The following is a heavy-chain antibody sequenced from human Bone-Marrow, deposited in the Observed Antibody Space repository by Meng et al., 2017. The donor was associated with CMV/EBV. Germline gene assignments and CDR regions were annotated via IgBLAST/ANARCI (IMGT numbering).Heavy chain of an antibody. V-gene: IGHV3-30*02. CDR3: AKDRGLYSSSFNWFDP. D-gene: IGHD6-13*01. J-gene: IGHJ5*02. CDR2: IWYDGSNK. Sequence: GESLKISCAASGFTFSSYGMHWVRQAPGKGLEWVAVIWYDGSNKYYADSVKGRFTISRDNSKNTLYLQMNSLRAEDTAVYYCAKDRGLYSSSFNWFDPWGQGPLVTVSS. CDR1: GFTFSSYG.